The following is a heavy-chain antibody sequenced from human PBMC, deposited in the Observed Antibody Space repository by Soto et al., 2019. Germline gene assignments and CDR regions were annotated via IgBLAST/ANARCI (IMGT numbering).Heavy chain of an antibody. CDR2: IYPTGSV. J-gene: IGHJ4*02. D-gene: IGHD3-3*01. Sequence: LRESGPGLVKPSDTLSLSCDVSGGSISGYYWTWIRQPAGKGLEYIGHIYPTGSVTYNPSLKSRLFMSADTSTNQLSLNLTSVSVADTATYFCARVGSGYYYRIDKWGPGTVVTVSS. CDR3: ARVGSGYYYRIDK. V-gene: IGHV4-4*07. CDR1: GGSISGYY.